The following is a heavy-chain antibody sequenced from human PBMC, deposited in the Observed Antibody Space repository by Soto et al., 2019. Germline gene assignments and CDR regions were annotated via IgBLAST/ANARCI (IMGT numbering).Heavy chain of an antibody. CDR3: ARDQFHHDILTGDYYYYMDV. Sequence: GASVKVSCKASGYTFTSYGISWVRQAPGQGLEWMGWISAYNGNTNYAQKLQGRVTMTTDTSTSTAYMELRSLRSDDTAVYYCARDQFHHDILTGDYYYYMDVWGKGTTVTVSS. CDR1: GYTFTSYG. V-gene: IGHV1-18*01. J-gene: IGHJ6*03. CDR2: ISAYNGNT. D-gene: IGHD3-9*01.